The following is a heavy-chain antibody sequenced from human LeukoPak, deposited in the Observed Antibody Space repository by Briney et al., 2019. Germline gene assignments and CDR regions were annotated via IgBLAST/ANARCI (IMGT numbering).Heavy chain of an antibody. Sequence: PSETLSLTCTVSGGSITSDNHYWGWIRQPPGKGLEWIGSIHYSARTYYNPSLKSRVTISVDTSKNQFSLKLSSVTAADTAVYYCASDILGYSSSWYGTWGQGTLVTVSS. J-gene: IGHJ5*02. CDR3: ASDILGYSSSWYGT. D-gene: IGHD6-13*01. V-gene: IGHV4-39*07. CDR2: IHYSART. CDR1: GGSITSDNHY.